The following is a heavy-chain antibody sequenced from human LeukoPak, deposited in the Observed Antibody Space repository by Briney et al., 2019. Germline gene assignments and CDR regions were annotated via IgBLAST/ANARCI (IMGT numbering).Heavy chain of an antibody. V-gene: IGHV5-51*01. CDR2: IYPGDSDT. J-gene: IGHJ3*02. CDR1: GSIFTSYW. Sequence: GESLKISCKGSGSIFTSYWIGWVRPVPGKGLEWMGIIYPGDSDTRYSPPFQGQVTISADKSISTAYLQWSSLKASDTAMYCCARPGAIVGATNAFDIWGQGTMVTVSS. CDR3: ARPGAIVGATNAFDI. D-gene: IGHD1-26*01.